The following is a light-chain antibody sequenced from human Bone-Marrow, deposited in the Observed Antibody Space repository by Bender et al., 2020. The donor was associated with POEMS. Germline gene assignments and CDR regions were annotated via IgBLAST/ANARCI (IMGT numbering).Light chain of an antibody. CDR3: CSYVGGSARV. V-gene: IGLV2-23*02. CDR2: DVN. Sequence: QSALTQPASVSGSPGQSITISCTGTSNDVGNYNLVSWYQQHPGKAPKLMIYDVNERPSGVSSRFSGSKSGNTASLTISGLQAEDEADYYCCSYVGGSARVFGGGTKLTVL. CDR1: SNDVGNYNL. J-gene: IGLJ3*02.